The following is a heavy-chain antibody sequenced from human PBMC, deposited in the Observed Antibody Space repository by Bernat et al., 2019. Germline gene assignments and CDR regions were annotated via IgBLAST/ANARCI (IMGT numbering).Heavy chain of an antibody. Sequence: QLQLQESGPGLVKPSETLSLTCTVSGGSISSSSYYWGWIRQPPGKGLEWIGYIYYSGSTNYNPSLKSRVTISVDTSKNQFSLKLSSVTAADTAVYYCARRGSSSSLYYYYMDVWGKGTTVTVSS. CDR1: GGSISSSSYY. D-gene: IGHD6-6*01. V-gene: IGHV4-61*05. CDR2: IYYSGST. CDR3: ARRGSSSSLYYYYMDV. J-gene: IGHJ6*03.